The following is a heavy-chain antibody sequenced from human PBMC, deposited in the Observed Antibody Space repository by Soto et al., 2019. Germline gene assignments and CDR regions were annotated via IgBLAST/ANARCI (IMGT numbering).Heavy chain of an antibody. CDR1: GYTFTDYY. J-gene: IGHJ6*02. Sequence: PAASVKVSCKASGYTFTDYYMHWVRQAPGQGLEWMGWINPNSGGTNYAQKFQGRVTMTRDTSISTAYMELSRLRSDDTAVYYCARKLELRGSYYYYYDMDVWGQGTTVTVSS. D-gene: IGHD1-7*01. V-gene: IGHV1-2*02. CDR3: ARKLELRGSYYYYYDMDV. CDR2: INPNSGGT.